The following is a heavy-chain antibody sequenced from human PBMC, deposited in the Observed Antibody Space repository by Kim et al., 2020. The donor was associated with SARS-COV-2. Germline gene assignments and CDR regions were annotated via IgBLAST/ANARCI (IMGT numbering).Heavy chain of an antibody. D-gene: IGHD6-13*01. V-gene: IGHV7-4-1*02. CDR2: INTNTGNP. Sequence: ASVKVSCKASGYTFTSYAMNWVRQAPGQGLEWMGWINTNTGNPTYAQGFTGRFVFPLDTSVSTAYLQISSLKAEDTAVYYCARASIAAAGTGKGSYYYYYGMDVWGRGTTVTVSS. J-gene: IGHJ6*02. CDR1: GYTFTSYA. CDR3: ARASIAAAGTGKGSYYYYYGMDV.